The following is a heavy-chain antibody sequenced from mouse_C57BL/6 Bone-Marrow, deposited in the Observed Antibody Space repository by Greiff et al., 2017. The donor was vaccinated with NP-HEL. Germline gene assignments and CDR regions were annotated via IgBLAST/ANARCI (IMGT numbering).Heavy chain of an antibody. Sequence: LVESGAELVRPGASVTLSCKASGYTFTDYEMHWVKQTPVHGLEWIGAIDPETGGTAYNQKFKGKAILTADKSSSTAYMELRSLTSEDSAVYYCTRTITTVVATHAMDYWGQGTSVTVSS. V-gene: IGHV1-15*01. CDR3: TRTITTVVATHAMDY. CDR1: GYTFTDYE. J-gene: IGHJ4*01. D-gene: IGHD1-1*01. CDR2: IDPETGGT.